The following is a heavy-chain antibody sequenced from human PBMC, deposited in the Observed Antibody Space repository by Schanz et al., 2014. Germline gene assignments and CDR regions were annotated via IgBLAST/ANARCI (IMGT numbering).Heavy chain of an antibody. V-gene: IGHV4-4*02. D-gene: IGHD1-26*01. CDR1: GGSISNANW. J-gene: IGHJ4*02. CDR3: ARGGFWGSYYGRFDY. Sequence: QVQLQESGPGLVKPSGTLSLTCAVSGGSISNANWWSWVRQPPGKGLEWIGYIFFSGATHQNPSLKSRISISIDTSKNQFSLDLTSVTAADTAVYYCARGGFWGSYYGRFDYWGQGALVTVSS. CDR2: IFFSGAT.